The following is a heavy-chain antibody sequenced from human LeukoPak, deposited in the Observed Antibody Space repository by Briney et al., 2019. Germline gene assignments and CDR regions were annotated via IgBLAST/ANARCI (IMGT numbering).Heavy chain of an antibody. V-gene: IGHV3-23*01. J-gene: IGHJ3*02. Sequence: GRSLRLSCAASGFTFSSYAMHWVRQAPGKGLEWVSAISGSGGSAYYADSVKGRFTISRDNSKNTLYLQMNSLRAEDTAVYYCAKSAGMTLISLGAFDIWGQGTMVTVSS. CDR2: ISGSGGSA. CDR1: GFTFSSYA. D-gene: IGHD2-21*02. CDR3: AKSAGMTLISLGAFDI.